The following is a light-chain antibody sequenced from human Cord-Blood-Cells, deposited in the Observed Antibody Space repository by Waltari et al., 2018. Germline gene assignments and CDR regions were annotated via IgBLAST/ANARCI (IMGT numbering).Light chain of an antibody. CDR1: SSDVGSYNI. CDR3: CSDAGSSTVV. V-gene: IGLV2-23*01. Sequence: QSALTQPASVSGSPGQSITISCTGTSSDVGSYNIVSWYQQHPGKAPKLMIYEGSKRPSVVTHRSCSTKCSNTASLTIAGLQAEEEADYCCCSDAGSSTVVFGGGTKLTVL. CDR2: EGS. J-gene: IGLJ2*01.